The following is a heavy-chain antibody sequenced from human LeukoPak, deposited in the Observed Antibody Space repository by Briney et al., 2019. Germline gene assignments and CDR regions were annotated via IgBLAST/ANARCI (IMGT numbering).Heavy chain of an antibody. V-gene: IGHV3-30-3*01. CDR1: GFTFSSYA. D-gene: IGHD6-19*01. CDR3: ARDSSGWAGRHPVDY. CDR2: ISYDGSNK. Sequence: GGSLRLSCAASGFTFSSYAIHWVRQAPGKGLEWVSVISYDGSNKYYADSVKGRFTISRDNPKNTLYLQMNSLRAEDTAVYYCARDSSGWAGRHPVDYWGQGTLVTVSS. J-gene: IGHJ4*02.